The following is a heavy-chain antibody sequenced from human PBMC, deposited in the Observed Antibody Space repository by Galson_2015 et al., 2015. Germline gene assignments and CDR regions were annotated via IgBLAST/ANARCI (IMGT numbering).Heavy chain of an antibody. Sequence: SLRLSCAASGFTFSDYAMNWVRQAPGKGLEWVSAISTGGTTYYADSVKGRFSISRDNSKSMLYLQMNSLRAEETAVYYCAKDHKWSSEVLGIHSVTDYHYMDVWGKGTAVIVSS. CDR1: GFTFSDYA. CDR2: ISTGGTT. V-gene: IGHV3-23*01. D-gene: IGHD2-8*01. J-gene: IGHJ6*03. CDR3: AKDHKWSSEVLGIHSVTDYHYMDV.